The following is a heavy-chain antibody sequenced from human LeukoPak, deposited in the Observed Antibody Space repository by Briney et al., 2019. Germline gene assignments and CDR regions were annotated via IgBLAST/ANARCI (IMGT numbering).Heavy chain of an antibody. J-gene: IGHJ4*02. CDR1: GFTFSSYA. Sequence: GGSLRLSCAASGFTFSSYAMSWVRQAPGKGLEWVSAISGSGGSTYYADSVKGRFTISRDNSKNTPYLQMNSLRAEDTAVYYCAKDDRYSSSFFDYWGQGTLVTVSS. V-gene: IGHV3-23*01. CDR2: ISGSGGST. CDR3: AKDDRYSSSFFDY. D-gene: IGHD6-13*01.